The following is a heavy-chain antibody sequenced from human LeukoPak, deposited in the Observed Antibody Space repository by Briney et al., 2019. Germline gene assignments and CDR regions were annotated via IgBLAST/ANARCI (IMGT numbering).Heavy chain of an antibody. CDR3: ARGASRVFDY. J-gene: IGHJ4*02. D-gene: IGHD3-16*01. CDR1: GDSVSSNSVA. V-gene: IGHV6-1*01. Sequence: SQTLSLTCAISGDSVSSNSVAWNWIRQSPSRGLEWLGRTYYRSKWYSDYAESVSSRITINPDTSKNQFPLQLNSVTPEDTAVYYCARGASRVFDYWGQGTLVTVSS. CDR2: TYYRSKWYS.